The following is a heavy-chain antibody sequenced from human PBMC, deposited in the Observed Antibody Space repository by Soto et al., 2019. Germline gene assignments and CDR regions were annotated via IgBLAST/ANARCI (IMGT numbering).Heavy chain of an antibody. V-gene: IGHV3-21*01. CDR1: GFTFSSYS. Sequence: PGGSLRLSCAASGFTFSSYSMNWVRQAPGKGLEWVSSISSSSSYIYYADSVKGRFTISRDNAKNSLYLQMNSLRAEDTAVYYCARDAKLGYCSSTSCSPLGVWGKGTTVTVSS. CDR3: ARDAKLGYCSSTSCSPLGV. J-gene: IGHJ6*04. CDR2: ISSSSSYI. D-gene: IGHD2-2*01.